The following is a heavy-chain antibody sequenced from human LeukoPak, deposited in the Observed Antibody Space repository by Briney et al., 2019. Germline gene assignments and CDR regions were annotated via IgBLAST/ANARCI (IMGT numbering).Heavy chain of an antibody. V-gene: IGHV1-2*02. Sequence: GASVKVSCKASGYTFTSYDINWVRQATGQGLEWMGWISPNSGGTNYAQKFQGRVTMTRDTSISTAYMELSRLRSDDTAVYYCARVRPRGTVTADAFDIWGQGTMVTVSS. CDR3: ARVRPRGTVTADAFDI. J-gene: IGHJ3*02. D-gene: IGHD4-11*01. CDR2: ISPNSGGT. CDR1: GYTFTSYD.